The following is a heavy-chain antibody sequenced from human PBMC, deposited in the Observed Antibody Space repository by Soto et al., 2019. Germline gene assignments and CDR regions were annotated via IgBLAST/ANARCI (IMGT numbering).Heavy chain of an antibody. J-gene: IGHJ4*02. CDR1: GFTFSSYG. CDR2: IWYDGSNK. D-gene: IGHD3-10*01. CDR3: ARGLWFGEIGVYFDY. Sequence: QVQLVESGGGVVQPGRSLRLSCAASGFTFSSYGMHWVRQAPGKGLEWVAVIWYDGSNKYYADSVKGRFTISRDNSKNTLYLQMKRLRAEDTAVYYCARGLWFGEIGVYFDYWGQGTLVTVSS. V-gene: IGHV3-33*01.